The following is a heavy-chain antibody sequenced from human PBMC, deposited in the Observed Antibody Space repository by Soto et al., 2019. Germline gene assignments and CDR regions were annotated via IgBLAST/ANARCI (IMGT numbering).Heavy chain of an antibody. CDR1: GFTFSSYA. D-gene: IGHD3-3*01. CDR2: ISGSGGST. Sequence: GGSLRLSCAASGFTFSSYAMSWVRQAPGKGLEWVSAISGSGGSTYYADSVKGRFTISRDNSKNTLYLQMNSLRAEDTAVYYCAKGSVGITIFGVVTPRYYFDYWGQGTLVTVSS. CDR3: AKGSVGITIFGVVTPRYYFDY. J-gene: IGHJ4*02. V-gene: IGHV3-23*01.